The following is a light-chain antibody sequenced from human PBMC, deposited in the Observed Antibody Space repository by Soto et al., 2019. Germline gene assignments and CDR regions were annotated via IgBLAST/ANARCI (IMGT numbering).Light chain of an antibody. J-gene: IGKJ5*01. V-gene: IGKV3-11*01. CDR1: QSVSSY. Sequence: EIVLTQSPATLSLFTGERATLPCRASQSVSSYLAWYQQKPGQAPRLLTYDTSNRATGIPARFSGSGSGTDFTLTISSLEPEDFAVYYCQQREHWPPITFGQGTRLEIK. CDR3: QQREHWPPIT. CDR2: DTS.